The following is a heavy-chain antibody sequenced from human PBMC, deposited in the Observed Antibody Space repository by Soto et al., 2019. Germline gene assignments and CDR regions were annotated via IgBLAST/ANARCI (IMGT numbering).Heavy chain of an antibody. V-gene: IGHV1-46*01. CDR1: GYTFTSYQ. D-gene: IGHD3-3*01. CDR3: ARDGPPTTTGVGPSYTMDV. Sequence: QMQLVQSGAEVKKPGASVKGSCKASGYTFTSYQMHWVRQAPGQGLEWMGIINPSGGRITYAPRFQGRVMMTRDTSTNTVYMELRSLRSEDTAVYYCARDGPPTTTGVGPSYTMDVWGQGTTVTVS. CDR2: INPSGGRI. J-gene: IGHJ6*02.